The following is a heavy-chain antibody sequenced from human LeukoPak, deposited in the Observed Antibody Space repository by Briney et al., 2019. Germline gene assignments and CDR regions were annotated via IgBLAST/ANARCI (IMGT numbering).Heavy chain of an antibody. V-gene: IGHV4-34*01. D-gene: IGHD3-3*01. CDR3: ARHSRGEKFYDFWSGYYTNWFDP. Sequence: SETLSLTCAVYGGSFSGYYWSWIRQPPGKGLEWIGSIYYSGSTYYNPSLKSRVTISVDTSKNQFSLKLSSVTAADTAVYYCARHSRGEKFYDFWSGYYTNWFDPWGQGTLVTVSS. CDR1: GGSFSGYY. CDR2: IYYSGST. J-gene: IGHJ5*02.